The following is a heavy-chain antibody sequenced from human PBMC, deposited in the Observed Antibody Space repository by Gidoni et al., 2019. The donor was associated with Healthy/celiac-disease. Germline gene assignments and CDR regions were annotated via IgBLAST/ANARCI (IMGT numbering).Heavy chain of an antibody. D-gene: IGHD3-10*01. Sequence: EVQLVESGGGLVQPGRSLRLSCAASGFTFDDYAMHWVRQAPGKGLEWVSAISWNSVSIAYADSVKGRFTISRDNAKNSLYLQMNSLRAEDTAFYYCAKDMGFGEPFDYWGQGTLVTVSS. CDR1: GFTFDDYA. V-gene: IGHV3-9*01. CDR3: AKDMGFGEPFDY. J-gene: IGHJ4*02. CDR2: ISWNSVSI.